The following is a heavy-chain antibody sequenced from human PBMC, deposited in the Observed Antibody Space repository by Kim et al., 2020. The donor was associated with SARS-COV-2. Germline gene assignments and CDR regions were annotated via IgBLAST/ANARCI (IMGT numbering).Heavy chain of an antibody. V-gene: IGHV1-46*01. Sequence: ASVKVSCKASGYTFTSYYMHWVRQAPGQGLEWMGIINPSGGSTSYAQKFQGRVTMTRDTSTSTVYMELSSLRSEDTAVYYCARGGGITMVRGVRPSWTMDVWGQGTTVTVSS. CDR1: GYTFTSYY. J-gene: IGHJ6*02. D-gene: IGHD3-10*01. CDR3: ARGGGITMVRGVRPSWTMDV. CDR2: INPSGGST.